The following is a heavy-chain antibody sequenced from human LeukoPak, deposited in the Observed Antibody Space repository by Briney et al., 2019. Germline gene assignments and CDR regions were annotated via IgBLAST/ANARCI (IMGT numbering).Heavy chain of an antibody. Sequence: ASAKVSCKASGYTFTGYYMHWVRQAPGQGLEWMGWINPNSGGTNYAQKFQGRVTMTRDTSISTAYMELSRLRSDDTAVYYCARDIYYYYYGMDVWGQGTTVTVSS. CDR1: GYTFTGYY. CDR2: INPNSGGT. J-gene: IGHJ6*02. CDR3: ARDIYYYYYGMDV. V-gene: IGHV1-2*02.